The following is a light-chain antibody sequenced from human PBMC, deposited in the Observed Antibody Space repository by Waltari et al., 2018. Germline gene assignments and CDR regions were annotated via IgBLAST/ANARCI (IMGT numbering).Light chain of an antibody. Sequence: QPALTQPASVAGSPGQSITLSCTGTRSDVGHYTVVSGYQQSPGKAPKFIIYEVSEGPSGVSNRFSGSKSGNTASLTISGLQAEDEADYYCCSYAGGTTYVFGTGTKVTVL. CDR3: CSYAGGTTYV. J-gene: IGLJ1*01. V-gene: IGLV2-23*02. CDR1: RSDVGHYTV. CDR2: EVS.